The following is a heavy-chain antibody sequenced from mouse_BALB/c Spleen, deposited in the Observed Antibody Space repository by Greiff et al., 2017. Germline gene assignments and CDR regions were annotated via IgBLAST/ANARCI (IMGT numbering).Heavy chain of an antibody. CDR2: IHYSGST. J-gene: IGHJ3*01. CDR3: ARSYDYDPWFAY. D-gene: IGHD2-4*01. CDR1: GYSITSGYS. V-gene: IGHV3-1*02. Sequence: EVQLQESGPELVKPSQSLSLTCTVTGYSITSGYSWHWIRQFPGNKLEWMGYIHYSGSTNYNPSLKSRISITRDTSTNQFFLQLNSVTTEDTATYYCARSYDYDPWFAYWGQGTLVTVSA.